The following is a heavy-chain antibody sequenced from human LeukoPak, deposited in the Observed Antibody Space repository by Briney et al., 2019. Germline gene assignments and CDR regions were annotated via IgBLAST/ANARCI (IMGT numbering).Heavy chain of an antibody. CDR2: ISTSGATM. CDR1: GFSFGDYA. Sequence: GGSLRLSCSASGFSFGDYAMSWVRQAPEKGLEWVSYISTSGATMFYADSVKGRFTISRDNAKNSVYLQMHSLRAEDTALYYCARTYYDDLGYWGQGTLVTVSS. V-gene: IGHV3-48*03. J-gene: IGHJ4*02. CDR3: ARTYYDDLGY. D-gene: IGHD4-17*01.